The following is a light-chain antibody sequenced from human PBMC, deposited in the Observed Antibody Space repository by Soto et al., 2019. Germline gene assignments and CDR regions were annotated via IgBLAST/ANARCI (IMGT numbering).Light chain of an antibody. V-gene: IGKV3-20*01. Sequence: EIVMTQSPATPSLAPVERSAVSGMASQSVSSQLAWYQQKPGQAPRLLIHDASSRATGISDRFTGSGSGTDFTLTITTLEPEDFAVYYCQQYGSSPRTFGLGTKVDI. J-gene: IGKJ1*01. CDR1: QSVSSQ. CDR2: DAS. CDR3: QQYGSSPRT.